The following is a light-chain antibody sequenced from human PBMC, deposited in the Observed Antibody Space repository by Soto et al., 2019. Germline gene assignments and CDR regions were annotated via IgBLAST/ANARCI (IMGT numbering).Light chain of an antibody. CDR2: GAS. CDR3: QHYTNWPLR. Sequence: ATVSVYLGDSANLYCRASQTVSSNLAWYQQKPGQAPRLLVYGASTRATGIPARFSGSGSGTEFTLTISSLQSEDVAVDYCQHYTNWPLRFGEGTKVDIK. CDR1: QTVSSN. J-gene: IGKJ1*01. V-gene: IGKV3-15*01.